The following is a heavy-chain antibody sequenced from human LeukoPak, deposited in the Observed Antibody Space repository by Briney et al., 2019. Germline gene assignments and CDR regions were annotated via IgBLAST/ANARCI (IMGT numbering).Heavy chain of an antibody. CDR3: ARGPVALNPVTASGFDP. V-gene: IGHV4-34*01. J-gene: IGHJ5*02. D-gene: IGHD2-21*02. CDR2: INHSGST. Sequence: SETLSLTCAVDGGSFSGYYWSWIRQPPGKGLEWIGEINHSGSTNYNPSLKSRATISVDTSKSQFSLKLSSVTAADTAVYYCARGPVALNPVTASGFDPWGQGTLVTVSS. CDR1: GGSFSGYY.